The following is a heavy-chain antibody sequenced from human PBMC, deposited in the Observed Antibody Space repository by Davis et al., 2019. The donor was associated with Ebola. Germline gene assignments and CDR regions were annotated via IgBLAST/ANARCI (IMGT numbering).Heavy chain of an antibody. CDR2: INLGRST. J-gene: IGHJ2*01. D-gene: IGHD2-2*01. Sequence: SATLSLTCAVYGESFSGYDWSWIRQPPGEGLEWIGDINLGRSTNYNPSLKRRLTISVDTSKNQFCLGLNSLTAADTAVYYCAKGGCGSASCYQWAFDLWGRGTLVTVSS. CDR3: AKGGCGSASCYQWAFDL. CDR1: GESFSGYD. V-gene: IGHV4-34*01.